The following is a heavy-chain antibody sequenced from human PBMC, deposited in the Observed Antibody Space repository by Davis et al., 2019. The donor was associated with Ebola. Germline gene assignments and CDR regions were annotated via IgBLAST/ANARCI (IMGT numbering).Heavy chain of an antibody. CDR1: GYSFTGNY. D-gene: IGHD1-7*01. J-gene: IGHJ3*02. Sequence: AASVKVSCKASGYSFTGNYVQWVRQAPGQGLEWMGRINPNSGGTNYAQKFQGRVTMTRDTSISTAYMELSRLRSDDTAVYYCARGWDYRDAFDMWGQGTMVTVSS. CDR3: ARGWDYRDAFDM. V-gene: IGHV1-2*06. CDR2: INPNSGGT.